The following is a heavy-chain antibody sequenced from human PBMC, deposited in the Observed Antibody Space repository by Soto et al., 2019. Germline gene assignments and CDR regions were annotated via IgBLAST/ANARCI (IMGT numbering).Heavy chain of an antibody. CDR1: GSTITDYY. Sequence: SETLSPTGTVPGSTITDYYSRWFPQAAGKGLEWSGRFYYSGNTNSNPSLNSPITMSPDTSKNQFSLCLRPVTAADSAFYYCARKYTSGFYRPEGDHSVYGLDVWGHGTRVTVSS. CDR3: ARKYTSGFYRPEGDHSVYGLDV. V-gene: IGHV4-4*07. D-gene: IGHD6-19*01. CDR2: FYYSGNT. J-gene: IGHJ6*02.